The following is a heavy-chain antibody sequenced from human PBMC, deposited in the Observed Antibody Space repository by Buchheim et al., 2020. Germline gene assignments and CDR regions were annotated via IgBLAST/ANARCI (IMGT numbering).Heavy chain of an antibody. J-gene: IGHJ6*02. Sequence: EVQLLESGGGLVQPGGSLRLSCAASGFAFSSYAMSWVRQAPGKGLEWVSAISGSGGSTYYADSVKGRFTISRDNSKNTLYLQMNSLRAEDTAVYYCAKHPRDSSWYRYYGMDVWGQGTT. V-gene: IGHV3-23*01. CDR3: AKHPRDSSWYRYYGMDV. D-gene: IGHD6-13*01. CDR2: ISGSGGST. CDR1: GFAFSSYA.